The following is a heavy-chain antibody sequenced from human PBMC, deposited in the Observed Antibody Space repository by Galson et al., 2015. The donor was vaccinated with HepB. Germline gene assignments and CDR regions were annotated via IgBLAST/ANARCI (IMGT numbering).Heavy chain of an antibody. CDR3: ARASGWDTTDEVFDY. CDR2: ISGSSNVI. CDR1: QFTFSNYG. Sequence: SLRLSCAASQFTFSNYGMNWVRQAPGKGLEWVSYISGSSNVIHYADSVKGRFTISRDNAKKLLFLQLNSLRAEDTAVYYCARASGWDTTDEVFDYWGQGTQVTVSP. V-gene: IGHV3-48*03. D-gene: IGHD4-11*01. J-gene: IGHJ4*02.